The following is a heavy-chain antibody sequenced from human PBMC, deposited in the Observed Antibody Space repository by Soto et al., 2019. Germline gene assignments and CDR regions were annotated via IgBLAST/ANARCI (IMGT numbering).Heavy chain of an antibody. Sequence: QVQLQESGPGLVKPSGTLSLTCAVSSGSISSSNWWSWVRQPPGKGLEWIGEIYHSGSTNYNPSLKSRVTISVDKSKNLFSLKLSSVTAADTAVYYCARGVRFLEWFHAFDIWGQGTMVTVSS. D-gene: IGHD3-3*01. CDR3: ARGVRFLEWFHAFDI. V-gene: IGHV4-4*02. J-gene: IGHJ3*02. CDR2: IYHSGST. CDR1: SGSISSSNW.